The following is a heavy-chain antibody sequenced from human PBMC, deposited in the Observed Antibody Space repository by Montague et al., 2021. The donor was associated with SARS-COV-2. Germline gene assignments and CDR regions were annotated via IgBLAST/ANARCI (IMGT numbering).Heavy chain of an antibody. J-gene: IGHJ5*02. CDR2: LFSSGTT. Sequence: SETLSLTCSVSGASISSGSYDWAWIRQTPGKGLDWIVSLFSSGTTSYXPSFRRRVTVSEDTSKNQVSLTVNSVSAADTAVYFCARQNFASESDSWYDPWGPGTRVFVSS. CDR3: ARQNFASESDSWYDP. D-gene: IGHD3-10*01. CDR1: GASISSGSYD. V-gene: IGHV4-39*01.